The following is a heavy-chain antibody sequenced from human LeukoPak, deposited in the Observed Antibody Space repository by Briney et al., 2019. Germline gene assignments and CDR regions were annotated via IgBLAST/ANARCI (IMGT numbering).Heavy chain of an antibody. CDR3: ARQQLVLYYMDV. Sequence: SSVNVSCKASGGTFSSYAISWVRQAPGQGLEWMGGIIPIFGTANYAQKFQGRVTITTDESTSTAYMELSSLRSEDTAVYYCARQQLVLYYMDVWGKGTTVTVSS. V-gene: IGHV1-69*05. CDR1: GGTFSSYA. D-gene: IGHD6-6*01. CDR2: IIPIFGTA. J-gene: IGHJ6*03.